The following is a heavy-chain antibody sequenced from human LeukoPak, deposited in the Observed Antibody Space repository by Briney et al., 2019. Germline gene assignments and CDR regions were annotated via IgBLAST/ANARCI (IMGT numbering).Heavy chain of an antibody. V-gene: IGHV4-59*01. CDR2: IYYSGST. CDR3: AREIQGWVAFAIAAAGKGGYYYYYMDV. D-gene: IGHD6-13*01. J-gene: IGHJ6*03. CDR1: GGSISSYY. Sequence: SETLSLTCTVSGGSISSYYWSWIRQPPGKGLEWIGYIYYSGSTNYNPSLKSRVTISVDTSKNQFSLKLSSVTAADTSVYYCAREIQGWVAFAIAAAGKGGYYYYYMDVWGKGTTVTVSS.